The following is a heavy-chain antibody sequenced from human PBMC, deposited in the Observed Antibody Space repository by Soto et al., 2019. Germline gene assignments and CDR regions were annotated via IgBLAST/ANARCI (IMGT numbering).Heavy chain of an antibody. CDR2: MYNTGST. Sequence: PSETLSLTCTVSGGSISGYYWSWIRQPPGKGLEWIGYMYNTGSTVYNPSFKSRVTISVDTSKNQFSLDLTSVTATDTAVYFCARHPGYCSGGSCNGQYTLDVWGQGTTVTVSS. CDR3: ARHPGYCSGGSCNGQYTLDV. V-gene: IGHV4-59*08. CDR1: GGSISGYY. J-gene: IGHJ6*02. D-gene: IGHD2-15*01.